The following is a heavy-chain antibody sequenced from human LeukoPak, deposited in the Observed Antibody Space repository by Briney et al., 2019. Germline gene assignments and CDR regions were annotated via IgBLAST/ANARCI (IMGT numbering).Heavy chain of an antibody. V-gene: IGHV3-48*03. CDR2: INVGGTAT. D-gene: IGHD3-10*01. CDR3: ARKTVRQVEVGRHRSFDL. Sequence: GGSLRLSCVVSGFTFSNYEMIWVRQAPGKGLEWVSYINVGGTATNYPDSVKGRFIMSRDDAKNSVFLQLNSLRAGDTGIYYCARKTVRQVEVGRHRSFDLWGRRTLVTVSS. J-gene: IGHJ2*01. CDR1: GFTFSNYE.